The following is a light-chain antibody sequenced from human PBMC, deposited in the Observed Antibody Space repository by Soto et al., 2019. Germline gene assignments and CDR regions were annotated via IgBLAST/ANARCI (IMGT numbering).Light chain of an antibody. V-gene: IGLV2-14*01. CDR1: SSDVGAYNY. Sequence: QSALTQPTSVSGSPRQSITISCTGTSSDVGAYNYVSWYQQHPGKAPKLMIYDVSNRPSGVSNRFSGSKSGNTASLTISGLQAEDEADYYCTSYTSSSTVVFGGGTKVTVL. CDR2: DVS. J-gene: IGLJ2*01. CDR3: TSYTSSSTVV.